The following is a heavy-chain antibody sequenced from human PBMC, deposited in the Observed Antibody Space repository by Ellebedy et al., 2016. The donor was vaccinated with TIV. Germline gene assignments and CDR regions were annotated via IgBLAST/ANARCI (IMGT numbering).Heavy chain of an antibody. V-gene: IGHV3-30*03. D-gene: IGHD6-19*01. CDR2: ISVDGRAV. CDR1: GFTFSDSV. J-gene: IGHJ3*02. CDR3: LRGRYSSGHCDVFAM. Sequence: GGSLRLXCAAFGFTFSDSVMHWVRQAPGKRLDWVAGISVDGRAVHYPDSVKGRFTISRDNAQNTVYLQMNSLRLEDTAVYYCLRGRYSSGHCDVFAMWGQGTIVTVSS.